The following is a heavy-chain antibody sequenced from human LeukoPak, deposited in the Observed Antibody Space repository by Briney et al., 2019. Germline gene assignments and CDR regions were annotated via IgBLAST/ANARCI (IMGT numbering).Heavy chain of an antibody. CDR3: ARGASSYFYSGLTPDS. CDR1: GYTFTGYY. J-gene: IGHJ4*02. D-gene: IGHD2-21*01. CDR2: INPNSGGT. V-gene: IGHV1-2*02. Sequence: GASVKVSCKASGYTFTGYYMHWVRQAPGQGLEWMGWINPNSGGTNYAQKFQGRVTMTRDTSISSAYMELNNLRSDDTAVYYCARGASSYFYSGLTPDSWGQGTQVTVSS.